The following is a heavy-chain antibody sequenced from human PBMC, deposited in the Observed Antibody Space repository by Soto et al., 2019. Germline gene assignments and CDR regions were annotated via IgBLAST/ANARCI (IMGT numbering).Heavy chain of an antibody. CDR1: GYSFTSYW. V-gene: IGHV5-10-1*01. Sequence: GESLKISCKGSGYSFTSYWISWVRQMPGKGLEWMGRIDPSDSYTNYSPSFQGHVTISADKSISTAYLQWSSLKASNTAMYYCARQRSPYYYDSSGYPDPFDYWGQGTLVTVSS. D-gene: IGHD3-22*01. J-gene: IGHJ4*02. CDR2: IDPSDSYT. CDR3: ARQRSPYYYDSSGYPDPFDY.